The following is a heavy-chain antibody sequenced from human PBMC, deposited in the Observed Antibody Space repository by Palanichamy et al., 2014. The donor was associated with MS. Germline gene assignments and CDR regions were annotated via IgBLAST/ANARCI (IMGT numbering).Heavy chain of an antibody. J-gene: IGHJ4*02. D-gene: IGHD1-20*01. CDR2: IIPILPT. CDR1: GGTFSSNT. Sequence: QVQLVQSGAEVKKPGSSVKVSCKASGGTFSSNTINWVRQAPGQGLEWMGGIIPILPTMYSQKFQGRVTITADKSTGTAYMELTSLTSDDTAMYYCARGYKWNDPFDYWGQGTLVTVSS. V-gene: IGHV1-69*02. CDR3: ARGYKWNDPFDY.